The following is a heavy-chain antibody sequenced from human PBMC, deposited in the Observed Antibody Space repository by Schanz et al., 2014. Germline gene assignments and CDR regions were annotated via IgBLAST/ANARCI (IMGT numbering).Heavy chain of an antibody. D-gene: IGHD1-26*01. J-gene: IGHJ4*02. V-gene: IGHV3-23*01. CDR2: IASGGSHT. CDR3: AKGRTVWSGSDRKYYFDS. CDR1: GITFSDYA. Sequence: EVQLLESGGALEQPGGSLRLSCAASGITFSDYAMSWVRQAPGKGLEWVSTIASGGSHTFYADSVTGRFTISGDNSKNTLFLQMNSLRAEDTAIYYCAKGRTVWSGSDRKYYFDSWGQGTLVTVSS.